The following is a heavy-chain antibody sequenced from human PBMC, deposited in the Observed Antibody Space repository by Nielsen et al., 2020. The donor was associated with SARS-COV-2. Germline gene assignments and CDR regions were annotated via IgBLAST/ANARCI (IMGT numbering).Heavy chain of an antibody. Sequence: LSLTCAASGFTFSSYAMHWVRQAPGKGLEWVAVISYDGSNKYYADSVKGRFTISRDNSKNTLYLQMNSLRAEDTAVYYCARDQDSSGYLFDYWGQGTLVTVSS. D-gene: IGHD3-22*01. CDR1: GFTFSSYA. J-gene: IGHJ4*02. CDR3: ARDQDSSGYLFDY. V-gene: IGHV3-30-3*01. CDR2: ISYDGSNK.